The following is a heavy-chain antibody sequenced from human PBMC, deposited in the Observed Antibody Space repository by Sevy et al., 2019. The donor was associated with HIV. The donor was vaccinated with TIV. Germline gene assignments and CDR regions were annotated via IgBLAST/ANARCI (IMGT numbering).Heavy chain of an antibody. V-gene: IGHV4-61*02. CDR2: IYTSGRT. CDR3: ARDGIRRDYYHGMDV. J-gene: IGHJ6*02. CDR1: GDSISSGNHW. Sequence: SETLSLTCTVSGDSISSGNHWWSWIRQPAGKGLEWIGRIYTSGRTIYNPVLRSRVTMSVDTSTNQVFLNLNSVTAADTAVYYCARDGIRRDYYHGMDVWGQGTTVTVSS. D-gene: IGHD1-26*01.